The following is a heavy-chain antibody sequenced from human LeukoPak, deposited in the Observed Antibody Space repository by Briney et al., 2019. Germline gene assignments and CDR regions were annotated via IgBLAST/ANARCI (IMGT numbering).Heavy chain of an antibody. CDR3: AKSPYYYDSSGYYLNWYFDL. Sequence: PGGSLRLSCAASGFSLSRYWMSWVRQAPGKGLEWVANIGKDGSGNHYVDSVKGRFTISRDNAKNSLYLQMNSQRAEDTAFYYCAKSPYYYDSSGYYLNWYFDLWGRGTLVTVSS. J-gene: IGHJ2*01. D-gene: IGHD3-22*01. V-gene: IGHV3-7*03. CDR2: IGKDGSGN. CDR1: GFSLSRYW.